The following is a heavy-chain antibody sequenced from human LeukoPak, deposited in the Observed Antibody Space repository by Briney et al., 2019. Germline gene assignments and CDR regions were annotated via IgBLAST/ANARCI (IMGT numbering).Heavy chain of an antibody. CDR3: ARDSYGGNFYYYYYGMDV. CDR1: GGTFSSYA. CDR2: IIPIFGTA. D-gene: IGHD4-23*01. V-gene: IGHV1-69*13. J-gene: IGHJ6*02. Sequence: ASVKVSCKASGGTFSSYAISWVRQAPGQGLEWMGGIIPIFGTANYAQKFQGRVTITADESTSTAYMELSSLRSEDTAVYYCARDSYGGNFYYYYYGMDVWGQGTTVTVSS.